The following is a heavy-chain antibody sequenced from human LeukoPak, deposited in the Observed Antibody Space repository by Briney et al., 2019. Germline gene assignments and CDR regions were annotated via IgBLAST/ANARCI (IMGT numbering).Heavy chain of an antibody. V-gene: IGHV4-39*01. J-gene: IGHJ3*02. CDR3: ARVVGARGHAFDI. CDR2: IYYSGST. D-gene: IGHD1-26*01. Sequence: PSETLSLTCTVSGGSISSSSYYWGWIRQPPGKGLEWIGSIYYSGSTYYNPSLKSRVTISVDTSKDQFSLKLSSVTAADTAVYYCARVVGARGHAFDIWGQGTMVTVSS. CDR1: GGSISSSSYY.